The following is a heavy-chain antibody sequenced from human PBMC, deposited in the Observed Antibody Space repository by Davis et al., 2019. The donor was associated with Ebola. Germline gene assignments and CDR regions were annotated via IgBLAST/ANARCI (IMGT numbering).Heavy chain of an antibody. CDR3: AKDQGREVGATFDY. D-gene: IGHD1-26*01. Sequence: SLKISCAASGFTFDDYAMHWVRQAPGKGLEWVSGISWNSGSIGYADSVKGRFTISRDNAKNSLYLQMNSLRAEDTALYYCAKDQGREVGATFDYWGQGTLVTVSS. V-gene: IGHV3-9*01. CDR1: GFTFDDYA. J-gene: IGHJ4*02. CDR2: ISWNSGSI.